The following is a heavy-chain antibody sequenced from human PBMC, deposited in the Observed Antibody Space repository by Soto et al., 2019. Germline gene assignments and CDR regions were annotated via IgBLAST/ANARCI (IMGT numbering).Heavy chain of an antibody. CDR1: GFTFINAW. D-gene: IGHD6-19*01. Sequence: SLRLSCAASGFTFINAWMNWVRQAPGKGLEWVGRIKSKTDGGTTDYAAPVKGRFTISRDDSKNTLYLQMNSLKTEDTAVYYCTTDQPNTYSSGWYVPYYGMDVWGQGTTVTVSS. V-gene: IGHV3-15*07. CDR2: IKSKTDGGTT. CDR3: TTDQPNTYSSGWYVPYYGMDV. J-gene: IGHJ6*02.